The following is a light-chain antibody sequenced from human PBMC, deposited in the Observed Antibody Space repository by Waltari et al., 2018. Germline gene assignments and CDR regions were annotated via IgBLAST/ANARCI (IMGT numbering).Light chain of an antibody. CDR3: LQYHYWPPWT. J-gene: IGKJ1*01. CDR2: DAF. CDR1: QNVGTK. Sequence: IEMTQSPATLSVSPGERATLSFRASQNVGTKLALYQQEPGLAPRLLICDAFTRATGIPARFSGSGSGTEFTLTISSLQSEDLALYHCLQYHYWPPWTFGQGTKVEVK. V-gene: IGKV3-15*01.